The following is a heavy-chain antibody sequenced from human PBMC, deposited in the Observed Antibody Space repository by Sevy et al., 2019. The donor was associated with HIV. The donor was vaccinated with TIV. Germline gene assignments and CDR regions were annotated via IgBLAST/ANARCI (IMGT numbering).Heavy chain of an antibody. Sequence: SETLSLTCAVYGGSFSGYYWSWIRQPPGKGLEWIGEINHSGSTNYNPSLKSRVTISVDTSKNQFSLKLSSVTAADTAVYYCARVPHYDFWSGITGYFDLWGRGTLVTVSS. D-gene: IGHD3-3*01. CDR1: GGSFSGYY. V-gene: IGHV4-34*01. CDR3: ARVPHYDFWSGITGYFDL. J-gene: IGHJ2*01. CDR2: INHSGST.